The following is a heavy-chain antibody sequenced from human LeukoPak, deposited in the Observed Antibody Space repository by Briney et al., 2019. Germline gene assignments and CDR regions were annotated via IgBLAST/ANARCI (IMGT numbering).Heavy chain of an antibody. J-gene: IGHJ4*02. CDR1: GYTFTSYG. D-gene: IGHD6-19*01. CDR3: ARDLRYSSGWYRNDY. Sequence: GASVKVSCKASGYTFTSYGISWVRQAPGQGLDWMGWISAYNGNTNYAQKLQGRVTMTTDTSTSTAYMELRSLRSDDTAVYYCARDLRYSSGWYRNDYWGQGTLVTVSS. V-gene: IGHV1-18*01. CDR2: ISAYNGNT.